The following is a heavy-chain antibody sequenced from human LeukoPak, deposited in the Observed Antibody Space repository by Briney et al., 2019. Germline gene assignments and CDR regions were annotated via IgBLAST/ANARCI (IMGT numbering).Heavy chain of an antibody. CDR2: ISSSSSYI. D-gene: IGHD1-26*01. V-gene: IGHV3-21*01. CDR1: GFTFSSYS. CDR3: ARIDSGYFDY. J-gene: IGHJ4*02. Sequence: SLRLSCAASGFTFSSYSMNWVRQAPGKGLEWVSSISSSSSYIYYADSVKGRFTISRDNAKNSLYLQMNSLRAEDAAVYYCARIDSGYFDYWGQGTLVTVSS.